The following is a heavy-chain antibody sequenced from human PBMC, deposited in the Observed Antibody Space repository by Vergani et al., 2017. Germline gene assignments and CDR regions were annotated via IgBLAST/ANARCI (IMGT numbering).Heavy chain of an antibody. CDR3: ARGDYGILTGYRY. Sequence: QVHVVQSGAEVKKSGASVKVSCKTSGYTFSNYYMHLVRQAHGQGLELMGIINPSGGHTNYAQKFQGRVTMTRDTSTSTVYMELGSLRSEDTAIYYCARGDYGILTGYRYWGQGTVGNVSA. CDR1: GYTFSNYY. CDR2: INPSGGHT. D-gene: IGHD3-9*01. J-gene: IGHJ4*02. V-gene: IGHV1-46*03.